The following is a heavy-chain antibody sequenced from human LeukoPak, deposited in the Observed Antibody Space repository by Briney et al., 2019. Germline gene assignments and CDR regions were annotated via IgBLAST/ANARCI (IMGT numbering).Heavy chain of an antibody. J-gene: IGHJ3*02. CDR3: AKDHSRGDPPTDSGAFDI. CDR2: IYSGGST. CDR1: GFTVSDNY. D-gene: IGHD1-26*01. Sequence: GGSLRLSCAASGFTVSDNYMSWVRQAPGKGLEWVSVIYSGGSTNYADSVKGRFTISRDNSKNTLYLQMNSLRAEDTAVYYCAKDHSRGDPPTDSGAFDIWGQGTMVTVSS. V-gene: IGHV3-66*01.